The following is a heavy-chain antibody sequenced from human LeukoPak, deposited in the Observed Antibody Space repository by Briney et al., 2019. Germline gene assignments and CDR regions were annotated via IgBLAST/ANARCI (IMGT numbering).Heavy chain of an antibody. Sequence: GGSLRLSCSASGFIFSTYAMTWVRQAPGKGLEWVAGLSNSAGSTYFADSVKGRFTISRDNSKNTLYLQMNSLRAEDTAVYYCAKDPVRGHPPYGMDVWGQGTTVTVSS. CDR3: AKDPVRGHPPYGMDV. V-gene: IGHV3-23*01. J-gene: IGHJ6*02. CDR1: GFIFSTYA. CDR2: LSNSAGST. D-gene: IGHD2-8*01.